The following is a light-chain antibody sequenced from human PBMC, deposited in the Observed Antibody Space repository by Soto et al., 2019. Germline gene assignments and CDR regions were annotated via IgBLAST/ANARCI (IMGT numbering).Light chain of an antibody. J-gene: IGKJ1*01. V-gene: IGKV3-20*01. CDR3: QQYGSSSRT. CDR1: RTVHSN. Sequence: SLSQATISMFPCNRIPLSSRASRTVHSNVAWYQHKPGQAPRLLIYDASSRATGIPDRFSGSGSGTDFTLTISRLEPEDFAVYYCQQYGSSSRTFGHGTNVDI. CDR2: DAS.